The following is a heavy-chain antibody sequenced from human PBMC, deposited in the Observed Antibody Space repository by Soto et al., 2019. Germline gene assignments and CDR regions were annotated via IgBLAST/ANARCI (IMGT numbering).Heavy chain of an antibody. V-gene: IGHV3-48*03. D-gene: IGHD2-8*01. CDR1: GFAFSSHE. CDR3: PRGGVY. CDR2: ISGSGSTI. Sequence: PGGSLRLSCEASGFAFSSHEMNWIRQTPGKRLEWIAKISGSGSTINYADSVKGRFTISRDNVQRTLHLQMDSLRVEDTGVYDSPRGGVYWGRGTLVTVSS. J-gene: IGHJ1*01.